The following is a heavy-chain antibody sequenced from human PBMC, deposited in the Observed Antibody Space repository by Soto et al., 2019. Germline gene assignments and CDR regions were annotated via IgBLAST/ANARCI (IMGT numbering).Heavy chain of an antibody. J-gene: IGHJ4*02. D-gene: IGHD5-18*01. V-gene: IGHV3-15*01. Sequence: GGSLRLSCVASAFSFTNAWMSWVRQAPGKGLEWVGRVKSITDGGTTDYAAPVKGRFTISRDDSNNTLYLQMNSLRTEDTAVYYCSTGRSTYGLDSWGQGTLVTVSS. CDR3: STGRSTYGLDS. CDR2: VKSITDGGTT. CDR1: AFSFTNAW.